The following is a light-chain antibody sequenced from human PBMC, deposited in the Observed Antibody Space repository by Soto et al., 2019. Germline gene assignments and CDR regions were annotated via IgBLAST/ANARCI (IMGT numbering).Light chain of an antibody. V-gene: IGKV1-5*01. J-gene: IGKJ1*01. CDR2: DAS. Sequence: DIQMTQSPSTLSASVGDRVTITCRASQNIYTWLAWYQQKPGKAPKLLIYDASSLESGVPQRFSGSGSGTEFTLTISSLQTDDFSTYYCQQYHSYWTFGQGTKVDI. CDR1: QNIYTW. CDR3: QQYHSYWT.